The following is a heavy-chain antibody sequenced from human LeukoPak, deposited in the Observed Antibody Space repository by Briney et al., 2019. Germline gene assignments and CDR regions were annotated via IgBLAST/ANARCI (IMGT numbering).Heavy chain of an antibody. J-gene: IGHJ4*02. Sequence: GGSLRLSCAASGFTFSSYSMNWVRQAPGKGLEWVSSISSSSSYIYYADSVKGRFTISRDNAKNSLYLQMNSLRAEDTAVYYCAREAGSPLGSDYWGRGTLVTVSS. CDR1: GFTFSSYS. CDR2: ISSSSSYI. CDR3: AREAGSPLGSDY. V-gene: IGHV3-21*01. D-gene: IGHD3-10*01.